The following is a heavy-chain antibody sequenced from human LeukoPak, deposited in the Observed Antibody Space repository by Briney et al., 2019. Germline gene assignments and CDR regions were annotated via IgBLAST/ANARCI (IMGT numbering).Heavy chain of an antibody. Sequence: GASVKVSCKASGYTFTSYYMHWVRQAPGQGLEWMGIINPSGGSTSYAQKFQGRVTMTRDTSTSTVYMELSSLRSEDTAVYYCARDTLEKISSGDAFDIWGQGTMVTVSS. V-gene: IGHV1-46*01. CDR3: ARDTLEKISSGDAFDI. CDR2: INPSGGST. CDR1: GYTFTSYY. J-gene: IGHJ3*02.